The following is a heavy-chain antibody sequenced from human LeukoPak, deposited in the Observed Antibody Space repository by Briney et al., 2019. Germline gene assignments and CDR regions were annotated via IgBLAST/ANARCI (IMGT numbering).Heavy chain of an antibody. CDR1: GGSISSYY. D-gene: IGHD6-19*01. Sequence: SETLSLTCTVSGGSISSYYWNWIRQSPGKRLEWIGHINYSGSTNYNPSLKSRVTISVDMSKNQFSLRLSSVTAADTAVYYCARRPTGWYEGRFDPWGQGTLVTVSS. CDR2: INYSGST. CDR3: ARRPTGWYEGRFDP. V-gene: IGHV4-59*08. J-gene: IGHJ5*02.